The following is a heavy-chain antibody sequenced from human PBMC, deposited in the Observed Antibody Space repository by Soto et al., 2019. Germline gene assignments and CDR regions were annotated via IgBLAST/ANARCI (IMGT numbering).Heavy chain of an antibody. J-gene: IGHJ6*02. V-gene: IGHV3-48*01. Sequence: GGSLRLSCAASGFTFSSYSMNWVRQAPGKGLEWISYITKSSRTIYYADSVKGRFTISRDNAKNSLYLQMNSLRAEDTAVYYCTRDHGYGYGMDVWGQGTTVTVSS. CDR3: TRDHGYGYGMDV. CDR1: GFTFSSYS. D-gene: IGHD5-12*01. CDR2: ITKSSRTI.